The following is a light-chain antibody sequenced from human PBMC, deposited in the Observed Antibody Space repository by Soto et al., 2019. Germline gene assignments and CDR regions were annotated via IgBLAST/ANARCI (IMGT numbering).Light chain of an antibody. Sequence: EIVLTQSPGTLSLSPGERATLSCRASQSVSSSSLAWYQQKPGQAPRLLIYGAYSKATGIPDRFSGSGSGTDFSLTISRLEPEYFAVDYCQQYGSSPPMYTFGQGTKLEIK. CDR3: QQYGSSPPMYT. J-gene: IGKJ2*01. CDR2: GAY. CDR1: QSVSSSS. V-gene: IGKV3-20*01.